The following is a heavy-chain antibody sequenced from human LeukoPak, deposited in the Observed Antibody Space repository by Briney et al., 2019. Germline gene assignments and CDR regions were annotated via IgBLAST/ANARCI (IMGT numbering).Heavy chain of an antibody. V-gene: IGHV3-53*01. J-gene: IGHJ4*02. Sequence: GGSLRLSCAVSGFFVSNNYMNWVRQAPGKGLEWVSLIYSRGGTSYADSVKGRFTISRDSSKNTLFLQMNSLRVEDTAVYYCARDPPGIAASGTYYWGQGTLVTVSS. D-gene: IGHD6-13*01. CDR2: IYSRGGT. CDR1: GFFVSNNY. CDR3: ARDPPGIAASGTYY.